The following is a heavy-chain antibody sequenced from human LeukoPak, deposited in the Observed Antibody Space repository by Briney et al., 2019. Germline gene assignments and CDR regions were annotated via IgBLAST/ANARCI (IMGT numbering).Heavy chain of an antibody. D-gene: IGHD6-19*01. J-gene: IGHJ4*02. CDR1: GGSISSNSYY. Sequence: PSETLSLTCTVSGGSISSNSYYWGWIRQPPGKGLEWSGNIYYNGGTYNNPSLKSRVTISVDTSKNQFSLKLNSVTATDTAVYYCAREVAGTPWIDYWGQGTLVTVSS. CDR3: AREVAGTPWIDY. V-gene: IGHV4-39*02. CDR2: IYYNGGT.